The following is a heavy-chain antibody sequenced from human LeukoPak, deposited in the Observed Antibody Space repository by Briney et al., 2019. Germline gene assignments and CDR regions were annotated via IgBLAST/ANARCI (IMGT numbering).Heavy chain of an antibody. Sequence: SVKVSCKASGGTFSSYAISWVRHAPGQGLEWMGGIIPIFGTANYAQKFQGRVTITTDESTSTAYMELSSLRSEDTAVYYCARGISFDFWSGYYKNWGQGTLVTVSS. CDR1: GGTFSSYA. J-gene: IGHJ4*02. CDR3: ARGISFDFWSGYYKN. CDR2: IIPIFGTA. D-gene: IGHD3-3*01. V-gene: IGHV1-69*05.